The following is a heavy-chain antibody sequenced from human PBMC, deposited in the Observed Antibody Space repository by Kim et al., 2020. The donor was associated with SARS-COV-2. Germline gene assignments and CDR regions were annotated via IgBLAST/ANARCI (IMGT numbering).Heavy chain of an antibody. Sequence: THPHKSRVPISVDTSKNPFSLKLSSVTAADTAVYYCARERGRSGWYFFDYWGQGTLVTVSS. D-gene: IGHD6-19*01. J-gene: IGHJ4*02. V-gene: IGHV4-59*01. CDR3: ARERGRSGWYFFDY.